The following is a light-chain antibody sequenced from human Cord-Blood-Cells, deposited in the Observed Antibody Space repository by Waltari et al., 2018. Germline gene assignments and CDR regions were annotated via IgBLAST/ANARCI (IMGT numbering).Light chain of an antibody. J-gene: IGLJ3*02. CDR2: DVS. CDR1: SSDVGCYNY. V-gene: IGLV2-14*01. CDR3: SSYTSSSTWV. Sequence: QSALTQPASVSGSPGQPITISCTGTSSDVGCYNYVSWYQQHPGKAPKLMIYDVSKRPSGVSNRFSGSKSGNTASLTISGLQAEDEADYYCSSYTSSSTWVFGGGTKLTVL.